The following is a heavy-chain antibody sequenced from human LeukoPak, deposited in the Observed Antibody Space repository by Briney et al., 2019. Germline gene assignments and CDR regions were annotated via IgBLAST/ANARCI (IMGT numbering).Heavy chain of an antibody. CDR1: GFTFSSYA. J-gene: IGHJ6*04. CDR3: ARDRVVRGVIENYYYYGMDV. Sequence: GGSLRLACAASGFTFSSYAMSWVRQAPGKRLEWVSVIYIGGSTYYADSVKGRFTISRDNSKNTLYLQMNSLRAEDTAVYYCARDRVVRGVIENYYYYGMDVWGKGTTVTVSS. D-gene: IGHD3-10*01. CDR2: IYIGGST. V-gene: IGHV3-53*01.